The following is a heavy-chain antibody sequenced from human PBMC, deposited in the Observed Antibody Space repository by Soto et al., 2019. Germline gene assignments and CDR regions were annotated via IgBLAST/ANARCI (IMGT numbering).Heavy chain of an antibody. CDR1: GYTFTSYD. CDR2: MNPNSGNT. Sequence: QVQLVQSGAEVKKPGASVKVSCKASGYTFTSYDINWVRQATGQGLEWMGWMNPNSGNTGYAQKFQGRVTLTRNTSRNTAYMKLSSLRSEDTAVYYCARGRMVARLYWFDPWGQGTLVTVSS. D-gene: IGHD2-15*01. CDR3: ARGRMVARLYWFDP. V-gene: IGHV1-8*01. J-gene: IGHJ5*02.